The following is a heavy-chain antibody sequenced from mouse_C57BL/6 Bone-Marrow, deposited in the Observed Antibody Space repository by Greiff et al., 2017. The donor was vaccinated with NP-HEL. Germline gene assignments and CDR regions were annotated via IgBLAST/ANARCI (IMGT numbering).Heavy chain of an antibody. CDR3: ARRDYYGSSLNWYFDV. D-gene: IGHD1-1*01. CDR2: ISYSGST. V-gene: IGHV3-8*01. CDR1: GYSITSDY. J-gene: IGHJ1*03. Sequence: EVQLVESGPGLAKPSQTLSLTCSVTGYSITSDYWNWIRQFPGNKLEYMGYISYSGSTYYNPSLKSRISITRDTSKNQYYLQLNSVTTEDTATYYCARRDYYGSSLNWYFDVWGTGTTVTVSS.